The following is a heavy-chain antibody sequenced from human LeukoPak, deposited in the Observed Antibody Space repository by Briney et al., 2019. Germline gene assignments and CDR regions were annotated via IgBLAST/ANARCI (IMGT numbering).Heavy chain of an antibody. V-gene: IGHV3-30*03. CDR2: ISYDGSNK. J-gene: IGHJ4*02. CDR1: GFTFSNAW. D-gene: IGHD3-10*01. CDR3: ARGPDYYGLYYFDY. Sequence: PGGSLRLSCAASGFTFSNAWMSWVRQAPGKGLEWVAVISYDGSNKYYADSVKGRFTISRDNSKNTLYLQMNSLRAEDTAVYYCARGPDYYGLYYFDYWGQGTLVTVSS.